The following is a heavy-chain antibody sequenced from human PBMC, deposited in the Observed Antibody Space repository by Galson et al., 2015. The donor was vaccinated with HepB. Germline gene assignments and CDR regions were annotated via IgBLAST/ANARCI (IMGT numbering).Heavy chain of an antibody. J-gene: IGHJ1*01. CDR3: AKDRGTGGYCEQYFQH. V-gene: IGHV3-23*01. Sequence: SLRLSCAASGFTFSSYAMSWVRQAPGKGLEWVAAISGSGGSTCYADSVKGRFTISRDNSKSTLYLQMNSLRAEDTAVYYCAKDRGTGGYCEQYFQHWGQGTLVTVSS. CDR1: GFTFSSYA. CDR2: ISGSGGST. D-gene: IGHD2-21*01.